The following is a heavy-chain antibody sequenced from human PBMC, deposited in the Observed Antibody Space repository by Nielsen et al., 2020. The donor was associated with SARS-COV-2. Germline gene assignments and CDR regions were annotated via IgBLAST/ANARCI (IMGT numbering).Heavy chain of an antibody. CDR3: AVVPAASPGQNWFDP. CDR2: IWYDGSNK. V-gene: IGHV3-33*01. D-gene: IGHD2-2*01. J-gene: IGHJ5*02. Sequence: GEFLKISCAASGFTCSSYGMHLVRQAPGKGLEWVAVIWYDGSNKYHADSVKGRFTISRDNSKNTLYLQMNSLRAEDTDVYYCAVVPAASPGQNWFDPCGQGTLVTVSS. CDR1: GFTCSSYG.